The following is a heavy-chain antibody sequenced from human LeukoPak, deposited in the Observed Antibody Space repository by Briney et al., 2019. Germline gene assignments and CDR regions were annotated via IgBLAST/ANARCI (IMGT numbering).Heavy chain of an antibody. CDR3: AKSYYYGSGEYSLTAFDI. Sequence: PGGSLRLSCAASGFTFSSYAMSWVRQAPGKGLEWVSVISGSGDVTHYTDSVKGRFTISRDNSKNTVYLQMNGLRADDTDVYYCAKSYYYGSGEYSLTAFDIWGQGTMVTVSS. J-gene: IGHJ3*02. CDR2: ISGSGDVT. CDR1: GFTFSSYA. V-gene: IGHV3-23*01. D-gene: IGHD3-10*01.